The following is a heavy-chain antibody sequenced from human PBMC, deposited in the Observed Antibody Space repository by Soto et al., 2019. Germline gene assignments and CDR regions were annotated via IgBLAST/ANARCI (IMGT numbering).Heavy chain of an antibody. J-gene: IGHJ4*02. D-gene: IGHD6-13*01. CDR2: IIPILGIA. Sequence: SVKVSCKASGGTFSSYTISWVRQAPGQGLEWMGRIIPILGIANYAQKFQGRVTITADKSTSTAYMELSSLRSEDTAVYYCAREGYSSSRGPEGDFDYWGQGTLVTVSS. CDR3: AREGYSSSRGPEGDFDY. CDR1: GGTFSSYT. V-gene: IGHV1-69*04.